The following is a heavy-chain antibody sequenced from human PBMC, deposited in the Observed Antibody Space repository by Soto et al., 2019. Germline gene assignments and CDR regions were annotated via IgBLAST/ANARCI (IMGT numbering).Heavy chain of an antibody. CDR1: GFTFSSYS. CDR3: ARALSRNYYYYGMDV. V-gene: IGHV3-21*01. CDR2: ISSSSSYI. J-gene: IGHJ6*02. Sequence: PGGSLRLSCAASGFTFSSYSMNWVRQAPGKGLEWVSSISSSSSYIYYADSVKGRFTISRDNAKNSLYQQMNSLRAEDTAVYYCARALSRNYYYYGMDVWGQGTTVTVSS.